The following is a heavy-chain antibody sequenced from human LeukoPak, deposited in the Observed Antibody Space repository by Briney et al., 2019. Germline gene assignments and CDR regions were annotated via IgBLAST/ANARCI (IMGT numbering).Heavy chain of an antibody. CDR2: ISSSSSYI. V-gene: IGHV3-21*01. Sequence: PGGSLRLSCEASGFTFRSYAMTWVRQAPGKGLEWVSSISSSSSYIYYADSVKGRFTISRDNAKNSLYLQMNSLRAEDTAVYYCAKDLGAAGLDYWGQGTLVTVSS. J-gene: IGHJ4*02. D-gene: IGHD6-13*01. CDR3: AKDLGAAGLDY. CDR1: GFTFRSYA.